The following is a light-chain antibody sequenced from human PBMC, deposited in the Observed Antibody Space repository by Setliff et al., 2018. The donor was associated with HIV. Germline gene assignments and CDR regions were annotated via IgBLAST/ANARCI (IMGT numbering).Light chain of an antibody. J-gene: IGLJ1*01. CDR3: SSYAITNTLP. CDR1: SSDVGGYSH. Sequence: QSVLTQPASVSGSPGQSITISCTGTSSDVGGYSHVSWYQQHPGKAPKLIIYEVRNRPSGVSNRFSGSKSGNTASLTISGLRAEDGADYYCSSYAITNTLPFGTGTKGTVL. V-gene: IGLV2-14*01. CDR2: EVR.